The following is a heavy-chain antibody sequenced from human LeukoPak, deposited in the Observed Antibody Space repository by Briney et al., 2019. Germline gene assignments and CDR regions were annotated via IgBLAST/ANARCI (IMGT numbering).Heavy chain of an antibody. CDR1: GYSISSGYY. V-gene: IGHV4-38-2*02. D-gene: IGHD3-10*01. Sequence: SETLSLTCTVSGYSISSGYYWGWIRQPPGKGLEWTGSIDHSGSTYYNPSLKSRITISVDTSKNQFSLKLSSVTAADTAVYYCARDSGTSYFDYWGQGTLVTVSS. CDR3: ARDSGTSYFDY. J-gene: IGHJ4*02. CDR2: IDHSGST.